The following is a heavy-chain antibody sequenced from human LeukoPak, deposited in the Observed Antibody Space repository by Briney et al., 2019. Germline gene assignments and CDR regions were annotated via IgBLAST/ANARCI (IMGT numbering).Heavy chain of an antibody. V-gene: IGHV3-7*01. D-gene: IGHD1-14*01. Sequence: PGGSLRLSCAASGFNFRAYSMSWARQAPGKGLEWVASLNQDADREYYVDSVKGRFTISRDNAKNSLYLQMDSLRVEDTAVYYCARATTASARDHWGQGTLVTVSS. CDR2: LNQDADRE. CDR3: ARATTASARDH. J-gene: IGHJ4*02. CDR1: GFNFRAYS.